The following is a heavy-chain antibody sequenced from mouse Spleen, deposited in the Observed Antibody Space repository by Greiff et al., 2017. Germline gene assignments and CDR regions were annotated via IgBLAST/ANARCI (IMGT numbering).Heavy chain of an antibody. D-gene: IGHD3-3*01. V-gene: IGHV1-42*01. CDR2: INPSTGGT. CDR3: ARGLRGDFDY. J-gene: IGHJ2*01. CDR1: GYSFTGYY. Sequence: VQLQQSGPELVKPGASVKISCKASGYSFTGYYMNWVKQSPEKSLEWIGEINPSTGGTTYNQKFKAKATLTVDKSSSTAYMQLKSLTSEDSAVYYCARGLRGDFDYWGQGTTLTVSS.